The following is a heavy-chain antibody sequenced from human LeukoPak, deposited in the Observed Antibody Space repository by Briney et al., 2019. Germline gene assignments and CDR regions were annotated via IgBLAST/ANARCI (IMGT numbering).Heavy chain of an antibody. CDR2: IYPGDSDT. V-gene: IGHV5-51*01. J-gene: IGHJ4*02. D-gene: IGHD5-24*01. CDR3: ARHAVRDGYNRHNDY. Sequence: GASLQISCKGSGYIFTSHWIAWVRQLPGKGLEWMGIIYPGDSDTRYSPSFQGQVTISADKSISTAYLQWNSLKASGTAMYYCARHAVRDGYNRHNDYWGQGTLVTVSS. CDR1: GYIFTSHW.